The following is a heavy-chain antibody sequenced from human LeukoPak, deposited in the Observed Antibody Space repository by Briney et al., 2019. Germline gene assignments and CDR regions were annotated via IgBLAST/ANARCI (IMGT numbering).Heavy chain of an antibody. CDR1: GDSVSSGSYY. CDR3: AREGAIAVAVIDY. V-gene: IGHV4-61*01. Sequence: SETLSLTCTVSGDSVSSGSYYWSWIRQPPGRGLEWIGSIYYSGSTNYNPSLKSRVTISVDTSMNQFSLRLNSVTAVDTAVYYCAREGAIAVAVIDYWGQGTLVTVSS. J-gene: IGHJ4*02. D-gene: IGHD6-19*01. CDR2: IYYSGST.